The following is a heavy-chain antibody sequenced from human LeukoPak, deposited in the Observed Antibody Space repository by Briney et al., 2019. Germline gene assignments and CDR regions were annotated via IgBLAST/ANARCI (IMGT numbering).Heavy chain of an antibody. CDR3: ARGLPSIAALFDY. CDR1: GGTFSSYA. D-gene: IGHD6-6*01. CDR2: IIPIFGTA. J-gene: IGHJ4*02. Sequence: SVKVSCKASGGTFSSYAISWVRQAPGQGLEWMGGIIPIFGTANYAQKFQGRVTITTDESTSTAYMELSSLRSEDTAVYYCARGLPSIAALFDYWGQGTLVTVSS. V-gene: IGHV1-69*05.